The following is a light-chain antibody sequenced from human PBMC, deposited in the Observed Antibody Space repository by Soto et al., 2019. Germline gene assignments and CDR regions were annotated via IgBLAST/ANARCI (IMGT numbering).Light chain of an antibody. J-gene: IGKJ1*01. CDR3: QQYNNWPRP. CDR2: GAS. V-gene: IGKV3-15*01. Sequence: EVMMKMSAATVSVSTEERATLSCRASQSVSSNLAWYQQKPGQAPRLLIYGASTRATGIPARFSGSGSGTEFTLTISSLQSEDFAVYYCQQYNNWPRPFGQGTKVDIK. CDR1: QSVSSN.